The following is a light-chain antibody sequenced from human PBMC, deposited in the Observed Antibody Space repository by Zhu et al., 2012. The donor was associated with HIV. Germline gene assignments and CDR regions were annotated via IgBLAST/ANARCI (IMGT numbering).Light chain of an antibody. J-gene: IGKJ2*01. CDR2: DAS. V-gene: IGKV3-20*01. CDR3: QQYASSPYT. Sequence: EIVLTQSPGTLALSPGERATLSCRASRSVRSGWLAWYQQKPGQAPRLLIYDASTRATGFPDRFSGSGSGTDFTLTISRVEPEDFAVYSCQQYASSPYTFGQGTKLEI. CDR1: RSVRSGW.